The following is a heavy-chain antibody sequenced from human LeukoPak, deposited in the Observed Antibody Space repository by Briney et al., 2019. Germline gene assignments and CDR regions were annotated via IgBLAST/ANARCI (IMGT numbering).Heavy chain of an antibody. V-gene: IGHV1-2*02. CDR3: TKGHYYGSGSYWV. Sequence: ASVKVSCKASGYTFTGYYMHWVRQAPGQGLEWMGWINPNSGGTNYAQKFQGRVTMTRDTSISTAYMELSRLRSDDTAVYYCTKGHYYGSGSYWVWGQGTLVTVSS. J-gene: IGHJ4*02. CDR2: INPNSGGT. CDR1: GYTFTGYY. D-gene: IGHD3-10*01.